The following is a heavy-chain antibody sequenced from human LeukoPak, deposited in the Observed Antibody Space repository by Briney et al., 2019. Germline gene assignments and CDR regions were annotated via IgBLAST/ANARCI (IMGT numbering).Heavy chain of an antibody. J-gene: IGHJ4*02. V-gene: IGHV3-21*01. CDR2: ISSSSSYI. CDR1: GFTFSSYS. D-gene: IGHD6-19*01. CDR3: ARDLEYSSGWYGY. Sequence: GGSLRLSCAASGFTFSSYSMNWVRQAPGKGLEWVSSISSSSSYIYYADSVKGRFTISRDNAKNSLYLQMNSLRAEDTAVYYCARDLEYSSGWYGYWGQGTLVIVSS.